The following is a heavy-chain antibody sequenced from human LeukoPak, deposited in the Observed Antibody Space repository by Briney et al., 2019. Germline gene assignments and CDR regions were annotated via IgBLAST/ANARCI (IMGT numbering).Heavy chain of an antibody. V-gene: IGHV4-4*07. J-gene: IGHJ4*02. CDR2: IYTSGST. CDR1: GGSISSYY. CDR3: AGSRWLQSFDY. D-gene: IGHD5-24*01. Sequence: SETLSLTCTVSGGSISSYYWSWIRQPAGKGLEGIGRIYTSGSTNYNPSLKSRVTMSVDTSKNQFSLKLSSVTAADTAVYYCAGSRWLQSFDYWGQGTLVTVSS.